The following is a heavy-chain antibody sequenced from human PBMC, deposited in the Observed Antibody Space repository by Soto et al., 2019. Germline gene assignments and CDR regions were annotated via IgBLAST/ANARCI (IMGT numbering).Heavy chain of an antibody. CDR2: ISSSSSTI. Sequence: GGSLRLSCAASGFTFSSYSMNWVRQAPGKGLEWVSYISSSSSTIYYADSVKGRFTISRDNAKNSLYLQMNSLRAEDTVVYYCARRYSSSSGGMDVWGQGTTVTVSS. J-gene: IGHJ6*02. D-gene: IGHD6-6*01. CDR3: ARRYSSSSGGMDV. V-gene: IGHV3-48*04. CDR1: GFTFSSYS.